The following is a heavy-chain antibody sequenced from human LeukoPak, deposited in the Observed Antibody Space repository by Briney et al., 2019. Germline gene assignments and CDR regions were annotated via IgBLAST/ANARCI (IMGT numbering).Heavy chain of an antibody. J-gene: IGHJ4*02. CDR1: GYTFTSYD. CDR3: ARAWEAVPGHYGVIDY. V-gene: IGHV1-8*01. CDR2: MNPNSGST. D-gene: IGHD4-17*01. Sequence: ASVKVSCKASGYTFTSYDINWVRQATGQGLEWMGWMNPNSGSTSFAQKFQGRVTMTRDMSTSTIYMELNSLRSEDTAVYYCARAWEAVPGHYGVIDYWGQGTLVTVSS.